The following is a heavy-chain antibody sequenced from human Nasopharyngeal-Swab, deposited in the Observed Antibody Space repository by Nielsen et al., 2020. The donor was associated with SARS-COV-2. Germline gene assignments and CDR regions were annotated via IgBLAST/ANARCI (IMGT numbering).Heavy chain of an antibody. CDR3: ARAVRTEIVLMAYAIGAFDI. D-gene: IGHD2-8*01. V-gene: IGHV4-31*03. J-gene: IGHJ3*02. Sequence: SETLSLTCTVSGGSISSGGYYWSWIRQHPGKGLEWIGYIYYSGSTYYNPSLKSRVTISVDTSKNQFSLKLSSVTAADTAVYYCARAVRTEIVLMAYAIGAFDIWGQGTMVTVSS. CDR1: GGSISSGGYY. CDR2: IYYSGST.